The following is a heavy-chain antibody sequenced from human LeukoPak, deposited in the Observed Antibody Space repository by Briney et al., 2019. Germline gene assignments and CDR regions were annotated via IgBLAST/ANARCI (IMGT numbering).Heavy chain of an antibody. CDR3: ARLRGYSGYDDGSAFDY. V-gene: IGHV3-7*01. CDR2: INHNGNVN. J-gene: IGHJ4*02. CDR1: GFTFSSYW. D-gene: IGHD5-12*01. Sequence: GGSLRLSCAASGFTFSSYWMNWARQAPGKGLEWVASINHNGNVNYYVDSVKGRFTISRDNAKNSLYLQMNSLRAEDTAVYYCARLRGYSGYDDGSAFDYWGQGTLVTVSS.